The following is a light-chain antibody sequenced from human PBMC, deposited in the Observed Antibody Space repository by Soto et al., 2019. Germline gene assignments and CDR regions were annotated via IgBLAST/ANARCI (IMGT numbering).Light chain of an antibody. J-gene: IGKJ1*01. CDR1: QSISDS. CDR3: QQYNAYSRT. Sequence: DIQMTQSPSTLSASVGDRVTITCRASQSISDSLAWYQQKPGKAPDLLISDVSSLERGVPSRFSGSGSGTEFILTISSMQPDDFATYFCQQYNAYSRTFGRGTKVEIK. V-gene: IGKV1-5*01. CDR2: DVS.